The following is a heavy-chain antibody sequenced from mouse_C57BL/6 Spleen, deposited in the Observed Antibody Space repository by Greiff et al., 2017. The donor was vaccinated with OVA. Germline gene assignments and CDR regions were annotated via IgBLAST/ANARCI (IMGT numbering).Heavy chain of an antibody. J-gene: IGHJ4*01. CDR2: IYPGDGDT. CDR1: GYAFSSSW. CDR3: ARDYSNYDPYYYAMDY. D-gene: IGHD2-5*01. Sequence: QVQLQQSGPELVKPGASVKISCKASGYAFSSSWMNWVKQRPGKGLEWIGRIYPGDGDTNYNGKFKGKATLTADKSSSTASMQLSSLTSEYSAVYFCARDYSNYDPYYYAMDYWGQGTSVTVSS. V-gene: IGHV1-82*01.